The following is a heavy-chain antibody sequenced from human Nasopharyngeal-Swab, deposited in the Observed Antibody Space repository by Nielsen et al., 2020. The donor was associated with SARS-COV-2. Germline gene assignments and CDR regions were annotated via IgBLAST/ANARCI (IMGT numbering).Heavy chain of an antibody. D-gene: IGHD2-2*01. CDR3: AREICTRITCFDYGMDV. V-gene: IGHV3-7*01. Sequence: WIRQPPGKGLEWVASVKQDGSEKYSVDSVGGRFTISRDNTKNSAYLQMNNLRAEDTAVYYCAREICTRITCFDYGMDVWGQGTTVTVSS. J-gene: IGHJ6*02. CDR2: VKQDGSEK.